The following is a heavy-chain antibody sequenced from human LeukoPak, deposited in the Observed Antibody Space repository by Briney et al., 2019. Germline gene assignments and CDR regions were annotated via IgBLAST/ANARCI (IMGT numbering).Heavy chain of an antibody. V-gene: IGHV1-69*13. CDR2: IIPIFGTA. D-gene: IGHD6-19*01. J-gene: IGHJ5*02. CDR1: GYTFTSYA. Sequence: SVKVSCKASGYTFTSYAISWVRQAPGQGLEWMGGIIPIFGTANYAQKFQGRVTITADESTSTAYMELSSLRSEDTAVYYCARDGFRQWLVHRSWFDPWGQGTLVTVSS. CDR3: ARDGFRQWLVHRSWFDP.